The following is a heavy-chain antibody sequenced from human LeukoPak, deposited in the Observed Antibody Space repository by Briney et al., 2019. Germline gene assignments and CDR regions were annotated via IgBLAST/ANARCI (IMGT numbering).Heavy chain of an antibody. CDR3: ARQESQQGLGDY. CDR1: GGFISSSSYY. D-gene: IGHD6-13*01. Sequence: SETLSLTCSVSGGFISSSSYYWGWIRQPPGKGLEWIGSIYYVGSTYCNPSLKSRVTISVDTSKNQFSLKLSSVTAADTAVYYCARQESQQGLGDYWGQGTLVTVSS. CDR2: IYYVGST. V-gene: IGHV4-39*01. J-gene: IGHJ4*02.